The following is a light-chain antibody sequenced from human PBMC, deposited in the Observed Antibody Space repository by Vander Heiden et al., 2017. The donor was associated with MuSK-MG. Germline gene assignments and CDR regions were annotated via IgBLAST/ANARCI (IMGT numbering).Light chain of an antibody. Sequence: DIVMTQSPLSLPVTPGEPASISCRSSQSLLHSNGYNYLDWYLQKPGQSPQLLIYLGSNRASGVPDRLSGSGSGTDFTLKISRVEAEDVGVYYCMQALQTPPTLGGVTKVEIK. J-gene: IGKJ4*01. CDR3: MQALQTPPT. V-gene: IGKV2-28*01. CDR2: LGS. CDR1: QSLLHSNGYNY.